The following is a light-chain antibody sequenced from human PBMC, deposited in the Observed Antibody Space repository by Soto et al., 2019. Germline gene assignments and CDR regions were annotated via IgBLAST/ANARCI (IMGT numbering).Light chain of an antibody. J-gene: IGLJ2*01. CDR1: SSDVGSYNL. Sequence: QSALTQPASVSGSPGQSITISCTGSSSDVGSYNLVSWYQQHPGKAPKVMIYEDKKRPSGVSNRFSGSKSGNTASLTISGLQAEDEAVYYFCSYSDTTSVVIGGGTKLTVL. V-gene: IGLV2-23*01. CDR3: CSYSDTTSVV. CDR2: EDK.